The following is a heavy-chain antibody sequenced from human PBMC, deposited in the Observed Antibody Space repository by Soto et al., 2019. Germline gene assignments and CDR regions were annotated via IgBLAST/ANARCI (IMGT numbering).Heavy chain of an antibody. Sequence: SQTLSLTCAISGDSVSSNSAAWNWIRQSPSRGLEWLGRTYYRSKWYNDYAVSVKSRMTINPDTSKNQFSLQLNSVTPEDTAVYYCARGFIAYCSSTSCFDAFDIWGQGTMVTVSS. J-gene: IGHJ3*02. V-gene: IGHV6-1*01. CDR2: TYYRSKWYN. CDR3: ARGFIAYCSSTSCFDAFDI. CDR1: GDSVSSNSAA. D-gene: IGHD2-2*01.